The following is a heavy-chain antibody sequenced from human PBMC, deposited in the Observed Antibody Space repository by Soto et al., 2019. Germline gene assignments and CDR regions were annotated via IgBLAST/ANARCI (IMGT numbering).Heavy chain of an antibody. J-gene: IGHJ4*02. CDR3: ARGPRNWGVDY. V-gene: IGHV1-8*01. D-gene: IGHD7-27*01. CDR1: GYTFTIYD. Sequence: ASVKVSCKAAGYTFTIYDINWVRQATGQDFEWMGWMNPNSGNTAYAQKFQGRVTMTRDTSKSTAFMELSSLTSEDTAVYYCARGPRNWGVDYWGQGTLVTVSS. CDR2: MNPNSGNT.